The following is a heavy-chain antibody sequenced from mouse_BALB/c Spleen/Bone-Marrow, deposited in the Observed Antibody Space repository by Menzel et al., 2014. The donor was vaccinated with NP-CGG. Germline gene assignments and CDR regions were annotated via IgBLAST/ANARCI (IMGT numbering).Heavy chain of an antibody. CDR3: ARDRGYFDY. CDR1: GFTFSSYA. Sequence: EVKLVESGGGLVKPGGFLKLSCAASGFTFSSYAMSWVRQSPEKRLEWVAEISSGGSYTYYPDTVTGRFTISRDNAKNTLYLEMSSLRSEDTAMYYCARDRGYFDYWGQGTTLTVSS. V-gene: IGHV5-9-4*01. J-gene: IGHJ2*01. D-gene: IGHD3-1*01. CDR2: ISSGGSYT.